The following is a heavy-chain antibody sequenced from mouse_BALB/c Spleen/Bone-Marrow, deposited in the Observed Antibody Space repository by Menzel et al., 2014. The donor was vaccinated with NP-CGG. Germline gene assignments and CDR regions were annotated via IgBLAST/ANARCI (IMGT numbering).Heavy chain of an antibody. CDR1: GYTFSNYW. J-gene: IGHJ4*01. Sequence: LEESGAELMKPGASVKISCKATGYTFSNYWIEWIKQRPGHGLEWIGEILPGSGSSNYNEKLKGKATFTADTSSNTAYMQPSSLTSEDSAVYYCARTADGYYYAMDYWGQGTSVTVSS. V-gene: IGHV1-9*01. D-gene: IGHD2-3*01. CDR2: ILPGSGSS. CDR3: ARTADGYYYAMDY.